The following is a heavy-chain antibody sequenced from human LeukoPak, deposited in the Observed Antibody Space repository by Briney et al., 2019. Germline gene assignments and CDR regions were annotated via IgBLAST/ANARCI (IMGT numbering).Heavy chain of an antibody. D-gene: IGHD3-22*01. CDR1: GGSISSSSYY. CDR2: IYYSGST. J-gene: IGHJ4*02. CDR3: ARLRDYYDSSGYLYYFDY. V-gene: IGHV4-39*01. Sequence: SETLSLTCTVSGGSISSSSYYWGWIRQPPGKGLEWIGSIYYSGSTYYNPSLKSRVTISVDTSKNQLSLKLSSVTAADTAVYYCARLRDYYDSSGYLYYFDYWGQGTLVTVSS.